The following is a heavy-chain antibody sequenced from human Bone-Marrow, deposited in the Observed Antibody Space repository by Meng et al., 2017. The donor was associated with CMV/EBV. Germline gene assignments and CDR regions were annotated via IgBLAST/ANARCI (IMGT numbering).Heavy chain of an antibody. D-gene: IGHD2-2*01. J-gene: IGHJ4*02. CDR2: ISGSGGST. CDR1: TFSSYA. V-gene: IGHV3-23*01. Sequence: TFSSYAMSWVRQAPGTGLEWVSAISGSGGSTYSADSVKGRFTISRDNSKNTLYLQMNSLRAEDTAVYYCAKFATAYCSSTSCSYFDYWGQGTLVTVSS. CDR3: AKFATAYCSSTSCSYFDY.